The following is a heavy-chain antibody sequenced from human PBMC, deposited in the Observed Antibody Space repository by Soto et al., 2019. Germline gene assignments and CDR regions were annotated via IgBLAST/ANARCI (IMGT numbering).Heavy chain of an antibody. Sequence: GGSLRLSCAASRFTFSSDALHWDRQAQGKGMEWVAIISYDGSNKYQADSVKGRVTISRDNSMNTLYLQMNSLRPEDTAVYYCARDGYNGYVLDYWGQGTLVTVSS. CDR3: ARDGYNGYVLDY. D-gene: IGHD5-12*01. CDR2: ISYDGSNK. J-gene: IGHJ4*02. CDR1: RFTFSSDA. V-gene: IGHV3-30-3*01.